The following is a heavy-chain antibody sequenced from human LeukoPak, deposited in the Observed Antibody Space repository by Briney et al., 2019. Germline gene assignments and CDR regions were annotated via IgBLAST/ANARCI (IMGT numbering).Heavy chain of an antibody. Sequence: GGSLRLSCAASGFTFSSYAMHWVRQAPGKGLEWVAVISYDGSNKYYADSVKGRFTISRDNSKNTLYLQMNSLRAEDTAVYYCAKRRYYYDSSGPLDYWGQGTLVTVSS. D-gene: IGHD3-22*01. J-gene: IGHJ4*02. CDR1: GFTFSSYA. CDR2: ISYDGSNK. CDR3: AKRRYYYDSSGPLDY. V-gene: IGHV3-30-3*02.